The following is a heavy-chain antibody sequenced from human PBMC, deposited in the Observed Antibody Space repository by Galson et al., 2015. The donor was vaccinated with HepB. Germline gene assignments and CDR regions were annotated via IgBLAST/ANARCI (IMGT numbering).Heavy chain of an antibody. CDR1: GYSFTSYW. D-gene: IGHD6-6*01. CDR3: ARHEGNEYSSSVGAFDI. V-gene: IGHV5-51*01. CDR2: IYPGDSDT. J-gene: IGHJ3*02. Sequence: QSGAEVTKPGESLKISCKGSGYSFTSYWIGWVRQMPGKGLEWMGIIYPGDSDTRYSPSFQGQVTISADKSISTAYLQWSSLKASDTAMYYCARHEGNEYSSSVGAFDIWGQGTMVTVSS.